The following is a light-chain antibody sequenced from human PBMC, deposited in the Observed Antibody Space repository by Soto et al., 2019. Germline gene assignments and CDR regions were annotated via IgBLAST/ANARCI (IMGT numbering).Light chain of an antibody. CDR1: QSISGW. Sequence: DIQMTQSPSTLSASVGDRVTITCRASQSISGWLAWYQHKPGKAPKLLIYKASSLESGVPSRFGGSGSGTEFTLTISSLQPDAFATFYCQQYNNYGSWTFGQGTKVEIK. V-gene: IGKV1-5*03. J-gene: IGKJ1*01. CDR3: QQYNNYGSWT. CDR2: KAS.